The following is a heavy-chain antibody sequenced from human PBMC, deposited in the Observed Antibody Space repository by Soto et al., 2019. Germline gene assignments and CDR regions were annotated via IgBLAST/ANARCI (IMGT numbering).Heavy chain of an antibody. CDR3: AKDSRYYFDY. CDR2: NSGSGGST. Sequence: PGGSLRLSCAASGFTFSSYAMSWVRQAPGKGLEKVSANSGSGGSTYCAASVNGRFTISRDNSKNTLYLQMNSLRAEDMAVYYCAKDSRYYFDYWGQGTQVTVSS. CDR1: GFTFSSYA. J-gene: IGHJ4*02. V-gene: IGHV3-23*01.